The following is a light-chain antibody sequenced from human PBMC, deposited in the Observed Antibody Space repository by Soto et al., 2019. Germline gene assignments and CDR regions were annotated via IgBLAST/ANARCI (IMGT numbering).Light chain of an antibody. CDR2: VAS. Sequence: EIMMTQFPATLSVSPGERVTLSCRASQSVSNNLAWYQRKPGQAPRLLIYVASTRATGISTRFSGSGSGTDFPLTISSLQSEDFAVYYCQQYNNWPITFGPGTKLEIK. J-gene: IGKJ2*01. CDR3: QQYNNWPIT. V-gene: IGKV3-15*01. CDR1: QSVSNN.